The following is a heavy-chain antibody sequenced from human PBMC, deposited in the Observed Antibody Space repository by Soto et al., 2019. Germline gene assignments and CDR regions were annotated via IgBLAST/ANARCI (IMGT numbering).Heavy chain of an antibody. J-gene: IGHJ4*02. V-gene: IGHV3-20*04. CDR2: ISWNGGST. CDR3: ARDRGSWFDY. Sequence: VQLVESGGSAVRPGGSLRLSCAASGFTFGDYGMSWVRQAPGKGLEWVSAISWNGGSTSYADSVKGRFTISRDNAKNSLYLQMNSLSAEDTALYYCARDRGSWFDYWGQGTLVSVSS. D-gene: IGHD1-26*01. CDR1: GFTFGDYG.